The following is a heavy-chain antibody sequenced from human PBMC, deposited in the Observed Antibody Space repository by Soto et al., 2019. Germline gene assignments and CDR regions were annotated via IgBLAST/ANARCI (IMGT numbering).Heavy chain of an antibody. Sequence: PGGSLRLSYAACGFTFSLYAMSWVRQAPGKGLEWVSAISGSGGSTYYADSVKGRFTISRDNSKNTLYLQMNSLRAEDTAVYYCAKYRRGYIDYWGQGTLVTVSS. J-gene: IGHJ4*02. CDR2: ISGSGGST. D-gene: IGHD4-4*01. V-gene: IGHV3-23*01. CDR3: AKYRRGYIDY. CDR1: GFTFSLYA.